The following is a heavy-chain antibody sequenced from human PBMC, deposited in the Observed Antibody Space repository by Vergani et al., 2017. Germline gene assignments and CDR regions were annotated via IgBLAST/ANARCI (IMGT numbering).Heavy chain of an antibody. D-gene: IGHD3-22*01. CDR2: IYHSGST. J-gene: IGHJ5*02. CDR1: GYSISSGYY. V-gene: IGHV4-38-2*01. Sequence: QVQLQESGPGLVKPSETLSLTCAVSGYSISSGYYWGWIRQPPGKGLEWIGSIYHSGSTYYNPSLKSRVTISVDTSKNQFSLKLSSVTAADTAVYYCARILSSGYQANWFDPWGQGTLVTVSS. CDR3: ARILSSGYQANWFDP.